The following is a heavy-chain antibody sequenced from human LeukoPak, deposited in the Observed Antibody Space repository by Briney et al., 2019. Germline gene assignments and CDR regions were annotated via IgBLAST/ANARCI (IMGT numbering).Heavy chain of an antibody. Sequence: SETLSLTCTVSGDSINNFYWSWIRQPAGKGLEWIGRVYSSGTTDYNPSLKSRVSMSVDTSSNQFSLRLSSMTAADAALYYCARGYKPASGKDGAFDIWGQGTMVTVSS. V-gene: IGHV4-4*07. J-gene: IGHJ3*02. CDR3: ARGYKPASGKDGAFDI. CDR1: GDSINNFY. CDR2: VYSSGTT. D-gene: IGHD6-13*01.